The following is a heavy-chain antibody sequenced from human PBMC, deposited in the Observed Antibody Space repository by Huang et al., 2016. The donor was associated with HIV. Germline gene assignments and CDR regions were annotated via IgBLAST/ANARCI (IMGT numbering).Heavy chain of an antibody. Sequence: EVQLVESGGGLVKPGGSLRLSCAASGFTFSSYSINWVRQAPGKGVEWVSSISSSSSYIYYADSVKGRFTISRDNAKNSLYLQMNSVRAEDTAVYYCASEIAAASIDYWGQGTLVTVSS. CDR3: ASEIAAASIDY. CDR2: ISSSSSYI. D-gene: IGHD6-13*01. CDR1: GFTFSSYS. J-gene: IGHJ4*02. V-gene: IGHV3-21*01.